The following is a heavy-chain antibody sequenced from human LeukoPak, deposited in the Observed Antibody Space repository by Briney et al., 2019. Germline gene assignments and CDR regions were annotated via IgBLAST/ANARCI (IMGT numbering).Heavy chain of an antibody. CDR1: GYTFTSYY. CDR2: INPSGGST. CDR3: ARGGYGDYFDY. Sequence: ASVTVSCKASGYTFTSYYMHWVRQAPGQGLEWMGIINPSGGSTSYAQKFQGRVTMTRDTSTSTVYMELSSLRSEDTAVCYCARGGYGDYFDYWGQGTLVTVSS. D-gene: IGHD4-17*01. V-gene: IGHV1-46*01. J-gene: IGHJ4*02.